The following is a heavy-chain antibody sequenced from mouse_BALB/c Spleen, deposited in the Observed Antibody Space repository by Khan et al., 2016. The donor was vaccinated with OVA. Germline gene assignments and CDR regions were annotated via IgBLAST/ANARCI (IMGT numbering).Heavy chain of an antibody. V-gene: IGHV5-6*01. Sequence: EVELVESGGDLVRPGGSLKLSCAASGFTFSAYGMSWVRQSPDKRLEWVATITSDSYYTNYPESLKGRFTISRDKSKNSLYLQMRTVKSEDTAMYYCASHFTGAFAYWGQGTLVTVSA. J-gene: IGHJ3*01. D-gene: IGHD4-1*01. CDR1: GFTFSAYG. CDR2: ITSDSYYT. CDR3: ASHFTGAFAY.